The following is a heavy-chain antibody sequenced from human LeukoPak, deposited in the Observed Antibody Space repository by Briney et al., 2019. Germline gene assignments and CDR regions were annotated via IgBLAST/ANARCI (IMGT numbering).Heavy chain of an antibody. CDR2: ISPYNGNT. D-gene: IGHD3-22*01. CDR1: GYTFTSYG. V-gene: IGHV1-18*01. CDR3: ARGPWDYYDSSGYYDY. J-gene: IGHJ4*02. Sequence: ASVKVSCKASGYTFTSYGISWVRQAPGQGLEWMGWISPYNGNTNYAQKLQGRVTVTTDTSTSTAYVELRSLRSDDTAVYYCARGPWDYYDSSGYYDYWGQGTLVTVSS.